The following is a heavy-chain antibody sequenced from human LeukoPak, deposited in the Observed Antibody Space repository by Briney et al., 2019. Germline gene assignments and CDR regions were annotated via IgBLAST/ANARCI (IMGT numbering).Heavy chain of an antibody. Sequence: GGSLRLSCAASGFTFSNYGLNWVRQAPGKGLEWVSHISSSGSAKYYADSVKGRFTISRDNSKNTLHLQMNSLRAEDTAVYYCVREGYNNTWYRSWGQGTLVTVSS. CDR1: GFTFSNYG. V-gene: IGHV3-48*01. D-gene: IGHD6-13*01. J-gene: IGHJ5*02. CDR2: ISSSGSAK. CDR3: VREGYNNTWYRS.